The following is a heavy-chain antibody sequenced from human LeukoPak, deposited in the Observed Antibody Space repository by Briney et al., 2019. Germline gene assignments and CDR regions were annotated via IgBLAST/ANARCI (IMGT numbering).Heavy chain of an antibody. V-gene: IGHV1-18*01. CDR1: GYTFTSYG. J-gene: IGHJ4*02. CDR3: AMYYYDSSGYPPLRA. Sequence: GASVKVSCKASGYTFTSYGISWVRQAPGQGLEWMGWISAYNGNTNYAQKLQGRVTMTTDTSTSTAYMELRSLRSDDTAVYYCAMYYYDSSGYPPLRAWGQGTLVTVSS. CDR2: ISAYNGNT. D-gene: IGHD3-22*01.